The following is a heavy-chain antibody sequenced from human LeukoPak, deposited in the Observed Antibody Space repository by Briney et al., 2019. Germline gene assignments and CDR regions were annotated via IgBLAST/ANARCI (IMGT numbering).Heavy chain of an antibody. CDR2: INPNSGGT. V-gene: IGHV1-2*02. D-gene: IGHD6-13*01. J-gene: IGHJ4*02. CDR1: GYTFTSYD. CDR3: ARALTYSSSWLYYFDY. Sequence: ASVKVSCKASGYTFTSYDINWVRQAPGQGLEWMGWINPNSGGTNYAQKFQGRVTMTRDTSISTAYMELSRLRSDDTAVYYCARALTYSSSWLYYFDYWGQGTLVTVSS.